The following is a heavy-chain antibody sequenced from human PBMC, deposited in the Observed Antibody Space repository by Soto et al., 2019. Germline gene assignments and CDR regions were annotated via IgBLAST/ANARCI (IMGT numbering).Heavy chain of an antibody. CDR1: GFTFSSYW. J-gene: IGHJ3*02. CDR2: INSDGSST. V-gene: IGHV3-74*01. Sequence: EVQLVESGGGLVQPGGSLRLSCAASGFTFSSYWMHWVRQAPGKGLVWVSRINSDGSSTSYADYVKGRFTISRDNAKNTLYLQMNSLRAEYTAVYYCASTRGYSGYHRFGDAFDIWGQGTMVTVSS. D-gene: IGHD5-12*01. CDR3: ASTRGYSGYHRFGDAFDI.